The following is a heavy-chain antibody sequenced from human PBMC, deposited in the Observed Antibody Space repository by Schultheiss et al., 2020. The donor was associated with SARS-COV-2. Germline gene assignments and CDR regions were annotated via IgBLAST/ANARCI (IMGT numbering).Heavy chain of an antibody. J-gene: IGHJ4*02. D-gene: IGHD3-3*01. V-gene: IGHV3-74*01. Sequence: GGSLRLSCAASGFTFSTYWMHWVRQAPGKGLVWVSCIKSDGSRTTYADSVKGRFTISRDNAKNTLYLQMNSLRAEDTAVYYCARDDLRGGVVIYYWGQGTLVTVSS. CDR1: GFTFSTYW. CDR2: IKSDGSRT. CDR3: ARDDLRGGVVIYY.